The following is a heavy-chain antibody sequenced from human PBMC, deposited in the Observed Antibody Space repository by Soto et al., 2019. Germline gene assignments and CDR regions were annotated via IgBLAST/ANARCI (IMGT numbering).Heavy chain of an antibody. CDR3: ARIHWDSNPPAD. J-gene: IGHJ4*02. CDR1: GGTFSNDN. D-gene: IGHD1-7*01. CDR2: ISTSSSTI. V-gene: IGHV3-48*01. Sequence: GGSLRLSCVVSGGTFSNDNMIWVRQAPGKGLEWVSYISTSSSTIHYSDSVRGRFTISRDNAKNSLYLQMNTLRVEDTAVYFCARIHWDSNPPADWGQGTQVTVSS.